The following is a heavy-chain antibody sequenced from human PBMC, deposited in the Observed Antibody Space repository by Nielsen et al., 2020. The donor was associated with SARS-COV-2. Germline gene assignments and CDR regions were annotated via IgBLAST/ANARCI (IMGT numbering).Heavy chain of an antibody. J-gene: IGHJ4*02. Sequence: ASVKVSCKASGYTFTGYYMHWVRQAPGQGLEWMGWINPNSGGTNYAQKFQGRVTMTRDTSISTAYMELSRLRSDDTAVYYCARAEFYDFWSGYLPVDYWGQGALDTVSS. CDR1: GYTFTGYY. D-gene: IGHD3-3*01. CDR2: INPNSGGT. CDR3: ARAEFYDFWSGYLPVDY. V-gene: IGHV1-2*02.